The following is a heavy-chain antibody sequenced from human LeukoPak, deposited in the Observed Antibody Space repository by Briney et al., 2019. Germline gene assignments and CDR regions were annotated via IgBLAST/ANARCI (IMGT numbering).Heavy chain of an antibody. J-gene: IGHJ6*02. Sequence: GASVKVSRKASGYTFTSYGISWVRQAPGQGLEWMGWISAYNGNTNYAQKLQGRVTMTTDTSTSTAYMELRSLRSDDTAVYYCARSRIVGATIHFYYGMDVWGQGTTVTVSS. V-gene: IGHV1-18*01. CDR1: GYTFTSYG. CDR2: ISAYNGNT. D-gene: IGHD1-26*01. CDR3: ARSRIVGATIHFYYGMDV.